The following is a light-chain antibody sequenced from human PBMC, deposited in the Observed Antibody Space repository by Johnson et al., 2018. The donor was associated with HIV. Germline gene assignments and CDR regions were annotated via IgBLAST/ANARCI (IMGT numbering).Light chain of an antibody. CDR1: SSNIESHT. V-gene: IGLV1-44*01. J-gene: IGLJ1*01. CDR3: ATWDDSLNGYYV. CDR2: KND. Sequence: QSVLTQPPSVSGTPGQQVTISCSGSSSNIESHTVNWYQQLPGTAPKLLIYKNDQRSSGVPDRFSGSKSGTSASLAISGLQAADQGDYYCATWDDSLNGYYVFGTGTTVSVL.